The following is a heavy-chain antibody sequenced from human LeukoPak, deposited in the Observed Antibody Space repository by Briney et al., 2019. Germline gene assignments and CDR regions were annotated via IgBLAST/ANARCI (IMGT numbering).Heavy chain of an antibody. J-gene: IGHJ4*02. D-gene: IGHD6-19*01. CDR3: ARAPVAGTSLFDY. CDR2: INPNSGGT. Sequence: ASVKVSCKASGYTFTGYYMHWVRQAPGQGLEWMGWINPNSGGTNYAQKFQGRVTMTRDTSISTAYMELSSLRSEDTAVYYCARAPVAGTSLFDYWGQGTLVTVSS. CDR1: GYTFTGYY. V-gene: IGHV1-2*02.